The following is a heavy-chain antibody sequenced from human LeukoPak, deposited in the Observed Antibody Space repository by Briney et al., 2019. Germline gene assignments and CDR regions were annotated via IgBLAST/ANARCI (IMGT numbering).Heavy chain of an antibody. Sequence: SETLSLTCTVSGGSISSYYWSWIRQPPGKGLEWIRYIYYSGSTDYNPSLKSRVTISVDTSKNQFSPKLSSVTAADTAVYYCARDVVVVPAAMPGHYYYYGMDVWGQGTTVTVSS. CDR3: ARDVVVVPAAMPGHYYYYGMDV. V-gene: IGHV4-59*01. J-gene: IGHJ6*02. CDR1: GGSISSYY. CDR2: IYYSGST. D-gene: IGHD2-2*01.